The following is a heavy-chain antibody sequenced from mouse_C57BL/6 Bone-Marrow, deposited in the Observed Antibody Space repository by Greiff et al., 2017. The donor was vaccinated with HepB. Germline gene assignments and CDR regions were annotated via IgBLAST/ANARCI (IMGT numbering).Heavy chain of an antibody. V-gene: IGHV1-5*01. CDR1: GYTFTSYW. CDR3: TRALFITTVVATEDY. J-gene: IGHJ4*01. D-gene: IGHD1-1*01. CDR2: IYPGNSDT. Sequence: VQLQQSGTVLARPGASVKMSCKTSGYTFTSYWMHWVKQRPGQGLEWIGAIYPGNSDTSYTQKFKGKAKLTAVTSASTAYMELSSLTNEDSAVYYCTRALFITTVVATEDYWGQGTSVTVSS.